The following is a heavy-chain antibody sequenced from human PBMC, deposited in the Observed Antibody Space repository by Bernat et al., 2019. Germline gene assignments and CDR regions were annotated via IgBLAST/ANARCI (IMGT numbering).Heavy chain of an antibody. CDR2: IKSKTDGGTT. CDR1: GFTFSNAW. Sequence: EVQLVESGGGFVQPGGSLRLSCAASGFTFSNAWMTWVRQAPGKGLEWVGRIKSKTDGGTTDYAAPVKGRFTISRDDSKNTLYLQMNSLKTEDTAVYYCTTERYSSSWYRIVNYWGQGTRVTVSS. V-gene: IGHV3-15*01. CDR3: TTERYSSSWYRIVNY. D-gene: IGHD6-13*01. J-gene: IGHJ4*02.